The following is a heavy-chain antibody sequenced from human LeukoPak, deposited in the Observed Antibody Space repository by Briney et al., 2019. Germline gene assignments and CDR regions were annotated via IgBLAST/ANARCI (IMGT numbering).Heavy chain of an antibody. J-gene: IGHJ5*02. CDR1: GGTFSSYA. V-gene: IGHV1-69*13. CDR3: AREWSGSYGGRRENWFDP. CDR2: IIPIFGTA. Sequence: ASVKVSCKASGGTFSSYAISWVRQAPGQGLEWMGGIIPIFGTANYAQKFQGRVTITADESTSTAYMELSSLRSEDTAVYYCAREWSGSYGGRRENWFDPWGQGTLVTVSS. D-gene: IGHD1-26*01.